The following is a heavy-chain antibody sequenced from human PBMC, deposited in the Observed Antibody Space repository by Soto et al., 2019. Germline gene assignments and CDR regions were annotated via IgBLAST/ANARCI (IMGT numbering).Heavy chain of an antibody. CDR1: GFTFSSYW. Sequence: GGSLRLSCAASGFTFSSYWMNWVRQAPGKGLEWVAKIKQDGSEEYYVDSVKGRFTISRDNAKNSVYLQMNSLRAEDTAVYYCARDFWNYFDYWGQGTLVTVSS. D-gene: IGHD1-1*01. V-gene: IGHV3-7*01. CDR2: IKQDGSEE. CDR3: ARDFWNYFDY. J-gene: IGHJ4*02.